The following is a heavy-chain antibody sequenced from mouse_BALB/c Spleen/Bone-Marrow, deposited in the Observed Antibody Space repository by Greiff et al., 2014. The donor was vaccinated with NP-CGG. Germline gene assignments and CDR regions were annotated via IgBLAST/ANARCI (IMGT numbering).Heavy chain of an antibody. V-gene: IGHV14-3*02. Sequence: EVNLVESGAELVKPGASVKLSCTASGFNIKDTYMHWVKQRPEQGLEWIGRIDPANGNTKYDPKFQGKATITADTPSNTAYLQLSSLTSEDTAVYYCARYYYGSSYFDYWGQGTTLTVSS. J-gene: IGHJ2*01. CDR2: IDPANGNT. D-gene: IGHD1-1*01. CDR1: GFNIKDTY. CDR3: ARYYYGSSYFDY.